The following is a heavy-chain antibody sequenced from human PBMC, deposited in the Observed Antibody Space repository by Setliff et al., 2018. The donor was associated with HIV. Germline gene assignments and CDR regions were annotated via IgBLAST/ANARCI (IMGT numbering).Heavy chain of an antibody. CDR2: ISGHSVTT. Sequence: GGSLRLSCAASGFTFSSFAVSWVRQAPGKGPEWVSSISGHSVTTYYADSVKGRFTVSRDNSRSTLYLQMNSLRAEDTAVYYCARAETKDVVVAVAAYYYFYALDVWGHGTTVTVSS. J-gene: IGHJ6*02. V-gene: IGHV3-23*01. CDR1: GFTFSSFA. CDR3: ARAETKDVVVAVAAYYYFYALDV. D-gene: IGHD2-15*01.